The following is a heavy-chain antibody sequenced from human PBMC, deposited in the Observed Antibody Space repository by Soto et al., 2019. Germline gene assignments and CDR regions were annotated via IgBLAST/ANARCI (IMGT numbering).Heavy chain of an antibody. J-gene: IGHJ4*02. D-gene: IGHD1-1*01. Sequence: QVHLVQSGAEVKKPGASVKVSCQASGYAFTTYGITWVRQAPGQGLEWMGWISAHNGNTNYAQKLPGRVTVTRDTSTSTACMELRSLRSDDTAVYYCARGRYGDYWGQGALVTVSS. CDR3: ARGRYGDY. CDR1: GYAFTTYG. V-gene: IGHV1-18*01. CDR2: ISAHNGNT.